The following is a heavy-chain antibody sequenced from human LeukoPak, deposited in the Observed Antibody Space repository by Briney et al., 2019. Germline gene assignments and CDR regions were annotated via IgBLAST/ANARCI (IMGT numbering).Heavy chain of an antibody. Sequence: GASVKVSCTVSGSSLTELSLYWVRQAPGKGLEWMGGFDVIGGETFYAQKFQGRVTMTEDSSADTAYMELRSLTSDDTALYYCAAGRPYSLLDYWGQGTLVTVSS. J-gene: IGHJ4*02. CDR3: AAGRPYSLLDY. D-gene: IGHD5-18*01. CDR2: FDVIGGET. CDR1: GSSLTELS. V-gene: IGHV1-24*01.